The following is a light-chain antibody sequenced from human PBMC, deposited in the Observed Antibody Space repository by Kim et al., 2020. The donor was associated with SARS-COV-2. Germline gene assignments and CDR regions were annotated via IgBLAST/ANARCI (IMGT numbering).Light chain of an antibody. CDR1: QSISNY. CDR2: DTF. J-gene: IGKJ5*01. CDR3: QQRNYWPIT. V-gene: IGKV3-11*01. Sequence: YPGERANLSGRASQSISNYLAWYQQKPGQDPRLLIYDTFNGATGIPARFSGSGSGTDFTLTISSLEPEDSAVYYCQQRNYWPITFGQGTRLEIK.